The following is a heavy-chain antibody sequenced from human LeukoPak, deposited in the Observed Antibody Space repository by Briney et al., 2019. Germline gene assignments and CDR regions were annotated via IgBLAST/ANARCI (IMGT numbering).Heavy chain of an antibody. D-gene: IGHD6-13*01. CDR3: ARSYSSSWYVDY. Sequence: GGSLRLSCAASGFTFSTYWMHWVRQAPGKGLVWVSRISSDGSITSYADSVKGRFTISRDNAKNSLYLQMNSLRAEDTAVYYCARSYSSSWYVDYWGQGTLVTVSS. CDR2: ISSDGSIT. V-gene: IGHV3-74*01. J-gene: IGHJ4*02. CDR1: GFTFSTYW.